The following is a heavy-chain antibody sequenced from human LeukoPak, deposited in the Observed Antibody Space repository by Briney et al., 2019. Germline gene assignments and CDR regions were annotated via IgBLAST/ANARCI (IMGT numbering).Heavy chain of an antibody. CDR1: GGSIRTDGSY. D-gene: IGHD1-26*01. CDR2: IYIDGIT. Sequence: SETLSLTCTVSGGSIRTDGSYWAWIRQPPGKGLEWIGSIYIDGITHYNSSLQSRVTLSIDTSKNHFSLRLTSVTAADTAVFYCARLFTRAWEYRYGMDVWGQGTTVTVSS. V-gene: IGHV4-39*02. J-gene: IGHJ6*02. CDR3: ARLFTRAWEYRYGMDV.